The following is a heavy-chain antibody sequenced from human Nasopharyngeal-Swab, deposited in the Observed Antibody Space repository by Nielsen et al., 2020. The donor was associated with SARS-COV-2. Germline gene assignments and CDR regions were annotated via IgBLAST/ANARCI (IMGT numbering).Heavy chain of an antibody. V-gene: IGHV3-53*01. J-gene: IGHJ4*02. CDR3: AKDLKGPYFF. CDR1: GFSVSSNY. Sequence: GESLKISCVVPGFSVSSNYMSWVRQAPGKGLEWVSVIYSGGTTYYADSVKGRFTISRDNSKNTLYLQMNSLRGEDTAMYYCAKDLKGPYFFWGQGTLVTVSS. D-gene: IGHD2/OR15-2a*01. CDR2: IYSGGTT.